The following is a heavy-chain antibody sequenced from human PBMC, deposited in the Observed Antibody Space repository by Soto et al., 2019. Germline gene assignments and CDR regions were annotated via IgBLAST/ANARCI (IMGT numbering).Heavy chain of an antibody. CDR2: IYHSGST. Sequence: QLQLLESGSGLVKPSQTLSLTCAVSGGSISSGGYSWSWIRQPPGKGLEWIGYIYHSGSTYYNPSLKSRVTISVDRSKNQFSLKLSSVTAADTAVYYCARAGVVGATALDYWVQGTLVTVSS. CDR3: ARAGVVGATALDY. CDR1: GGSISSGGYS. D-gene: IGHD1-26*01. J-gene: IGHJ4*02. V-gene: IGHV4-30-2*01.